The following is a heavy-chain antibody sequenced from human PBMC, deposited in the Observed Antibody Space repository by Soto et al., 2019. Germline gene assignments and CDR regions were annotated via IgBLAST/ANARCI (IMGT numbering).Heavy chain of an antibody. J-gene: IGHJ6*04. D-gene: IGHD3-10*01. V-gene: IGHV5-51*01. Sequence: GESLKISCKGSGYSFTSYWIGWVRQMPGKGLEWMGIIYPGDSDTRYSPSFQGQVTISADKSISTAYLQWSSLKASDTAMYYCARWEQGSGSYYNNYYYGMDVWGKGTTVTVSS. CDR1: GYSFTSYW. CDR3: ARWEQGSGSYYNNYYYGMDV. CDR2: IYPGDSDT.